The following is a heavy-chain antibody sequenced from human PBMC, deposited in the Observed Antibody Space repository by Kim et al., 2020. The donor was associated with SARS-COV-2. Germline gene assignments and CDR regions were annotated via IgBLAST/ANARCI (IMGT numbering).Heavy chain of an antibody. D-gene: IGHD2-21*01. J-gene: IGHJ6*03. V-gene: IGHV1-8*01. CDR3: ARGTKTHIVVVIASYYYYYIDG. Sequence: ASVKVSCKASGYTFTSYDINWVRQATGQGLEWLGWMNPNSGNTGYAQKFQGRVTMTRNTSISTAYMELSSLRSEDTAVYYCARGTKTHIVVVIASYYYYYIDGWGKGTTDTVSS. CDR1: GYTFTSYD. CDR2: MNPNSGNT.